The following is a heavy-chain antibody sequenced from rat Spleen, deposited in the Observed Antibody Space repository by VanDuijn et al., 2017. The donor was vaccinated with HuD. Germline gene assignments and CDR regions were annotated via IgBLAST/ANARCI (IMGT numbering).Heavy chain of an antibody. CDR3: ARGYYGSNPDNWFAY. CDR2: ISYDGSST. D-gene: IGHD1-7*01. J-gene: IGHJ3*01. CDR1: GFTFSNYG. V-gene: IGHV5-29*01. Sequence: EVQLVESGGGLVQPGRSLKLSCAASGFTFSNYGMHWVRQAPTRGLEWVATISYDGSSTYYRDSVKGRFTISRDNAKSTLYLQMDSLRSEDSATYYCARGYYGSNPDNWFAYWGQGTLVTVSS.